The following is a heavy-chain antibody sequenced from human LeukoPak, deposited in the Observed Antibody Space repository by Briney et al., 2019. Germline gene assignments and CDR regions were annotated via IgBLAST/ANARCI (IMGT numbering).Heavy chain of an antibody. J-gene: IGHJ5*02. CDR1: GYSFTSYY. Sequence: ASVKVSCKASGYSFTSYYMHWVRQAPGQGLEWMGLINPSGSSTTYAQRFQGRVTMTRDISTSTDYMELTSLTSDDTAMYYCARDSLLEGYSSSWYFGWFDPWGQGTLVTVSS. CDR2: INPSGSST. CDR3: ARDSLLEGYSSSWYFGWFDP. D-gene: IGHD6-13*01. V-gene: IGHV1-46*01.